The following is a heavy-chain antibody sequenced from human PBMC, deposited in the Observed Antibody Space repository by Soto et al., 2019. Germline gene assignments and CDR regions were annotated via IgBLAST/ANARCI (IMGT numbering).Heavy chain of an antibody. CDR2: IKTKTDGGTT. CDR3: SSRPLGYSAYGSQR. V-gene: IGHV3-15*01. J-gene: IGHJ4*02. CDR1: GFTFSDTW. D-gene: IGHD5-12*01. Sequence: EVHLVESGGGLVKPGGSLRLSCAASGFTFSDTWMNWVRQAPGKGLEWVARIKTKTDGGTTEYAAPVKGRFTISRDDSQNTLYLQMSSLKIEDTAVYYCSSRPLGYSAYGSQRWGQGALVTVSS.